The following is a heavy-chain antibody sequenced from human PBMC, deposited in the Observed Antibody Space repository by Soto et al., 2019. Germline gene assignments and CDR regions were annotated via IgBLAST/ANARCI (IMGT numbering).Heavy chain of an antibody. J-gene: IGHJ4*02. D-gene: IGHD4-17*01. Sequence: PGESLKISCKGSGYSFTSYWIGWVRQMPGKGLEWMGIIYPGDSDTRHSPSFQGQVTISADKSISTAYLQWSSLKASDTAMYYCASSSPRNEWDYGPFDYWGQGTLVTVSS. CDR1: GYSFTSYW. CDR3: ASSSPRNEWDYGPFDY. CDR2: IYPGDSDT. V-gene: IGHV5-51*01.